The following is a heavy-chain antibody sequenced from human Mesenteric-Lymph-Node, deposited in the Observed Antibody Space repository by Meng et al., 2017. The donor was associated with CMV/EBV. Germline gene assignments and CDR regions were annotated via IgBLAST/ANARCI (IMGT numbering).Heavy chain of an antibody. CDR3: AGGIAAAGSRWFDP. D-gene: IGHD6-13*01. CDR2: IITILGIT. Sequence: QVQLVQSGAVVTKPGFSVKVSCKASGGTFSSYTISWVRQAPGQGLEWMGRIITILGITNYAQNFQGRVTITADKSTSTAYMELSSLRSADTAVYYCAGGIAAAGSRWFDPWGQGTLVTVSS. V-gene: IGHV1-69*02. J-gene: IGHJ5*02. CDR1: GGTFSSYT.